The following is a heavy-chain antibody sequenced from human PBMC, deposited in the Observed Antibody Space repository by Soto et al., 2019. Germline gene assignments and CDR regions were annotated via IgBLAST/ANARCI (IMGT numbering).Heavy chain of an antibody. V-gene: IGHV3-30*03. D-gene: IGHD3-16*01. CDR1: GFTFSSYG. CDR3: ASDYDYVWGSYPGVLDY. J-gene: IGHJ4*02. Sequence: GGSLRLSCAASGFTFSSYGMHWVRQAPGKGLEWVAVISYDASNKYYADSVKGRFTISRDNSKNTLYLQMNSLRAEDTAVYYCASDYDYVWGSYPGVLDYWGQGTLVTVSS. CDR2: ISYDASNK.